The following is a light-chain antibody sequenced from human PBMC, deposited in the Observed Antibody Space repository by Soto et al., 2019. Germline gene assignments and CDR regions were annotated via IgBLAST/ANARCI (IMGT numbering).Light chain of an antibody. Sequence: QSVLTQPPSVSGAPGQRVTISCTGNSSSIGAGYDVHWYQQLPGRAPKLLIFGNRNRPSGVPDRFSGSKSGSSASLAITGLQAEDEADYYCHSYDTTVSGEVFGGGTKLTVL. CDR3: HSYDTTVSGEV. CDR1: SSSIGAGYD. V-gene: IGLV1-40*01. J-gene: IGLJ3*02. CDR2: GNR.